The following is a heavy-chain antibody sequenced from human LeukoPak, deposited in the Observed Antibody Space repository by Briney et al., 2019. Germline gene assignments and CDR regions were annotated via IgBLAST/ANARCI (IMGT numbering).Heavy chain of an antibody. D-gene: IGHD3/OR15-3a*01. CDR3: AREDCPGWYFDL. V-gene: IGHV3-53*01. Sequence: GGSLRLSCAASGFIVSSDYMSWVRQAPGKGLEWVSVIYSGGSTYYADSVKGRFTISRDNSKNTLYLQMNSLRAEDTAVYYCAREDCPGWYFDLWGRGTLVTVSS. CDR1: GFIVSSDY. CDR2: IYSGGST. J-gene: IGHJ2*01.